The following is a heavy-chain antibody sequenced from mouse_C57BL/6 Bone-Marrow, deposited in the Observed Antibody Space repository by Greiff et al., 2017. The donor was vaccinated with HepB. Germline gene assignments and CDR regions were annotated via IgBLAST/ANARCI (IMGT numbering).Heavy chain of an antibody. CDR3: AREDYYGSPFAY. CDR2: INPYNGDT. Sequence: EVNVVESGPELVKPGDSVKISCKASGYSFTGYFMNWVMQSHGKSLEWIGRINPYNGDTFYNQKFKGKATLTVDKSSSTAHMELRSLTSEDSAVYYCAREDYYGSPFAYWGQGTLVTVSA. J-gene: IGHJ3*01. D-gene: IGHD1-1*01. V-gene: IGHV1-20*01. CDR1: GYSFTGYF.